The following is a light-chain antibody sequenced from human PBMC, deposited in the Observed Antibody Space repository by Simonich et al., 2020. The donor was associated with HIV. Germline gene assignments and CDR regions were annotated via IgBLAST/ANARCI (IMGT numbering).Light chain of an antibody. CDR3: QQRSNWPPYT. V-gene: IGKV3-11*01. CDR2: EAS. Sequence: EIVLTQSPATLSLSPGERATLSCRASQSVSSYFAWYQQKPGQAPRLLIYEASNRATGIPARFSGSGSGTDFTLTISSLEPEDFAVYYCQQRSNWPPYTFGQWTKLEIK. CDR1: QSVSSY. J-gene: IGKJ2*01.